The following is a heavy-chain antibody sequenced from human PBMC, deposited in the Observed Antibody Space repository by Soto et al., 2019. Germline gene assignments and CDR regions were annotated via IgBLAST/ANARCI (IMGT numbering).Heavy chain of an antibody. J-gene: IGHJ6*02. V-gene: IGHV4-59*01. D-gene: IGHD2-15*01. Sequence: PSETLSLTCAVYGGSFSDFYWSWIRQPPGKGLEWIGYIYYSGSTNYNPSLKSRVTISVDTSKNQFSLKLSSVTAADTAVYYCARLPKTSYCSGGSCKQADYYYGMDVWGQGTTVTVSS. CDR1: GGSFSDFY. CDR2: IYYSGST. CDR3: ARLPKTSYCSGGSCKQADYYYGMDV.